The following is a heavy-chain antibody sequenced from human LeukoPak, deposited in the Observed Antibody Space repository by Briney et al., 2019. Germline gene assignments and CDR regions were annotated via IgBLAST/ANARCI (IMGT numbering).Heavy chain of an antibody. Sequence: GGSLRLSCAASGFTFSSYTMHWVRQAPGKGLEWVAVISYDGSNKYYADSVKGRFTISRDNSKNTLYLQMNSLRAEDTAVYYCASGAEGYVFDPWGQGTLVTVSS. CDR2: ISYDGSNK. V-gene: IGHV3-30-3*01. J-gene: IGHJ5*02. D-gene: IGHD5-12*01. CDR3: ASGAEGYVFDP. CDR1: GFTFSSYT.